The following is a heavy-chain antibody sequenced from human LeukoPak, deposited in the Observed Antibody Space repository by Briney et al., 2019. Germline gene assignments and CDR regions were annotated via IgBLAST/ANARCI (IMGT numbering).Heavy chain of an antibody. J-gene: IGHJ6*03. V-gene: IGHV3-48*04. CDR2: ISNSSDNI. CDR1: RFTFSTYN. Sequence: GGSLRLSCEASRFTFSTYNMNWVRQAPGKGLEWGSYISNSSDNIYYADSVEGRFTISRDNAKNSLYLQMNSLRAEDTAVYYCAREGRRPPYYYYYMDVWGKGTTVTISS. CDR3: AREGRRPPYYYYYMDV.